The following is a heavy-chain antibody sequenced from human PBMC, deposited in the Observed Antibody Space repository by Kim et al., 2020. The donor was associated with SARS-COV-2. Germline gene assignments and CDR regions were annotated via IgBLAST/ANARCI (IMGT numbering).Heavy chain of an antibody. J-gene: IGHJ4*02. D-gene: IGHD5-12*01. CDR3: ARDNIGYYFDY. Sequence: GGSLRLSCAASGFTFSSYAMSWVRQTPGKGLEWVSAINFSGGSTNYADSVKGRFTISRDNSKNTLFLQMNSLRAEDTAVYYCARDNIGYYFDYWGQGTLVTVSS. V-gene: IGHV3-23*01. CDR1: GFTFSSYA. CDR2: INFSGGST.